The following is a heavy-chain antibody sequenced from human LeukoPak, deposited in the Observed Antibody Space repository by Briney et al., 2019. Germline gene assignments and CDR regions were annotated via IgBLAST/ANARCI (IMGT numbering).Heavy chain of an antibody. V-gene: IGHV3-33*01. CDR1: GFTFSSYG. CDR3: ARDRYYYDSSGYSWNAFDI. CDR2: IWYDGSNK. J-gene: IGHJ3*02. D-gene: IGHD3-22*01. Sequence: PGGSLTHSCASCGFTFSSYGMHWVRQAPGKGLEWVAVIWYDGSNKYYADSVKGRFTISRDNSKNTLYLQMNSLRAEDTAVYYCARDRYYYDSSGYSWNAFDIWGQGTMVTVSS.